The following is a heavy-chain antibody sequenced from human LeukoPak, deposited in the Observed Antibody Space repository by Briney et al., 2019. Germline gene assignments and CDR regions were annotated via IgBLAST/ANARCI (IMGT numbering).Heavy chain of an antibody. J-gene: IGHJ4*02. V-gene: IGHV4-39*07. CDR3: ARAPANYYDSSGLDY. D-gene: IGHD3-22*01. CDR1: GGSISSSNYY. CDR2: IYYSGST. Sequence: SETLSLTCTVSGGSISSSNYYWGWIRQPPGKGLEWIGSIYYSGSTYYNPSLKSRVTISVDTSKNQFSLKLSSVTAADTAVYYCARAPANYYDSSGLDYWGQGTLVTVSS.